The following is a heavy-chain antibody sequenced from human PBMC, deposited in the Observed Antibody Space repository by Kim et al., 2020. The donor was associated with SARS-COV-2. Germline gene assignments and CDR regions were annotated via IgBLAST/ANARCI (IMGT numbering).Heavy chain of an antibody. D-gene: IGHD3-10*01. J-gene: IGHJ6*01. CDR3: ARDTMVQGVINDYYYGMDV. CDR2: INHSGST. V-gene: IGHV4-34*01. Sequence: SETLSLTCAVYGGSFSGYYWSWIRQPPGKGLEWIGEINHSGSTNYNPSLKSRVTISVDTSKNQFSLKLSSVTAADTAVYYCARDTMVQGVINDYYYGMDV. CDR1: GGSFSGYY.